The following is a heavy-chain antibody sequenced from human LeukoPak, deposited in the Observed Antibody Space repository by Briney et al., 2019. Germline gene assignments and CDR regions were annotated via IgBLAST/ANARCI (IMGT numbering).Heavy chain of an antibody. Sequence: SGTLSLTCAVYGGSFSGYYWSWIRQPPGKGLEWIGEINHSGSTNYNPSLKSRVTISVDKSKNQFSLKLSSVTAADTAVYYCARSSSGWYSYAFDIWGQGTMVTVSS. CDR1: GGSFSGYY. CDR2: INHSGST. CDR3: ARSSSGWYSYAFDI. V-gene: IGHV4-34*01. D-gene: IGHD6-19*01. J-gene: IGHJ3*02.